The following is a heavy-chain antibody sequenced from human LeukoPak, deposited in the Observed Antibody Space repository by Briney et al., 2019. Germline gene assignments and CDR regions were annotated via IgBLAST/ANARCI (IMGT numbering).Heavy chain of an antibody. J-gene: IGHJ6*03. CDR1: GGSFIAYY. V-gene: IGHV4-34*01. D-gene: IGHD5-18*01. CDR3: ARGRRGYSYGYSGYYHYMDV. CDR2: INHSEYT. Sequence: SETLSLTCAVSGGSFIAYYWSWIRQPPGKGLEWIGEINHSEYTNYNPSLESRVTVSVDTYKNQFSLKLSSVTAADTAVYYCARGRRGYSYGYSGYYHYMDVWGKGTTVTVSS.